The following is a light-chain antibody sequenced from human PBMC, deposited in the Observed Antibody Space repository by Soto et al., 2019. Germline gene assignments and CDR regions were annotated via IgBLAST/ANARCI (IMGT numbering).Light chain of an antibody. CDR3: QSYDSSLSGYV. V-gene: IGLV1-40*01. CDR1: SSNIGAGYD. CDR2: GNN. J-gene: IGLJ1*01. Sequence: QSVLTKPPSVSGAPGQRVTISCTGSSSNIGAGYDVHWYQQLPGTAPTLLISGNNNRPSGVPDRLSGSKSGTSASLAITGLRAEDEADYFCQSYDSSLSGYVFGTGTKVTVL.